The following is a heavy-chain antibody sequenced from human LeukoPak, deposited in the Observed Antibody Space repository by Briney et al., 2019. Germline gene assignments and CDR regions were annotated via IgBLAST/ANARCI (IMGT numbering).Heavy chain of an antibody. D-gene: IGHD6-13*01. Sequence: PSETLSLTCTVSGGSISSYYWSWIRQPPGKGLEWIGYIYYSGSTNYNPPLKCRVTISVDTSKNQFSLKLSSVTAADTAVYYCAKSRGWAAAGIADYWGQGTLVTVSS. CDR3: AKSRGWAAAGIADY. CDR2: IYYSGST. J-gene: IGHJ4*02. CDR1: GGSISSYY. V-gene: IGHV4-59*01.